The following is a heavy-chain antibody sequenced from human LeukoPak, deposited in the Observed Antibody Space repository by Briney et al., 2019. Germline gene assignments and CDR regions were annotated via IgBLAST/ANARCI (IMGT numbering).Heavy chain of an antibody. V-gene: IGHV3-21*01. CDR3: ARDGGVVITTYYFDY. J-gene: IGHJ4*02. Sequence: GGSLRLSCAASGFTFSSYSMNWVRQAPGKGLEWVSSISSSSTYIYYADSVKGRFTISRDNAKNSLYLQMNSLRAEDTAVYYCARDGGVVITTYYFDYWGQGTLVTVSS. D-gene: IGHD3-3*01. CDR2: ISSSSTYI. CDR1: GFTFSSYS.